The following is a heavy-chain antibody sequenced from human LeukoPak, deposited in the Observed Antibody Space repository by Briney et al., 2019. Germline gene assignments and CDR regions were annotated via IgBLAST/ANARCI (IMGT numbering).Heavy chain of an antibody. CDR3: ARGPHDYVWGSYRYQHAFDI. CDR2: INHSGST. D-gene: IGHD3-16*02. CDR1: GGSFSGYY. V-gene: IGHV4-34*01. J-gene: IGHJ3*02. Sequence: SETLSLTCAVYGGSFSGYYWSWIRQPPGKGLEWIGEINHSGSTNYNPSLKSRVTISVDTSKNQLSLKLSSVTAADTAVYYCARGPHDYVWGSYRYQHAFDIWGQGTMVTVSS.